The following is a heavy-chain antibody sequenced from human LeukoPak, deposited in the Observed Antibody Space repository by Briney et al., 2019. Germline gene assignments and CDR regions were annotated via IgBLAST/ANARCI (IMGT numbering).Heavy chain of an antibody. D-gene: IGHD6-13*01. V-gene: IGHV3-48*03. CDR1: GFTFSSYE. CDR3: ASSSWYALDY. Sequence: GGSLRLSCAASGFTFSSYEMNWVRQAPGEGVEWISYISSSGSTMYYADSVKGRFTISRDNAKNSLYLQMNSLRAEDTAIYYCASSSWYALDYWGREPWSPSPQ. CDR2: ISSSGSTM. J-gene: IGHJ4*02.